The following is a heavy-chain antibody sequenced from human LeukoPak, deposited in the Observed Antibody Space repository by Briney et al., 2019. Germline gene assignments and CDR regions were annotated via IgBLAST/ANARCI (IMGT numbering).Heavy chain of an antibody. D-gene: IGHD2-8*01. CDR1: GGSINNYY. Sequence: SETLSLTCTVSGGSINNYYWNWIRQPPGKGLEWIGYIYSSGSTNYNPSLKSRVTISLDTSKNQFSLKLSSVTAADTAVYYCARHRYCTNGVCYLVPRAFDPWGQGALVTVSS. J-gene: IGHJ5*02. CDR3: ARHRYCTNGVCYLVPRAFDP. CDR2: IYSSGST. V-gene: IGHV4-59*08.